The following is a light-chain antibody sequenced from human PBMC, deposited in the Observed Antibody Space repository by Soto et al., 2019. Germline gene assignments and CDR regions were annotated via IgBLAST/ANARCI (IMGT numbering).Light chain of an antibody. CDR1: PSVSSY. J-gene: IGKJ4*01. V-gene: IGKV3-11*01. CDR2: DES. CDR3: QQRSNWPLP. Sequence: EIVLTQSPATLALSRGEIATLSFGSRPSVSSYLAWYRQKPGQAPRLLIYDESNRATGIPARFSGSGSGTDFPLPISSLEPEDFAVYYCQQRSNWPLPFGGGTKVDI.